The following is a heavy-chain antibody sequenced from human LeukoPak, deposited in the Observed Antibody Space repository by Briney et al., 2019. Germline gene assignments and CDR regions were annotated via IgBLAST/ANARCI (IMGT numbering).Heavy chain of an antibody. J-gene: IGHJ4*02. D-gene: IGHD4-17*01. Sequence: GGSLRLSCAASGFTFSTYAMNWVRQTPGKGLEWVAIISYDGSNRYYADSVKGRFTVSRDNSKNTLYLRMNSLRAEDTAVYYCARRTVTTIADYWGQGTLVTVSS. CDR2: ISYDGSNR. CDR1: GFTFSTYA. CDR3: ARRTVTTIADY. V-gene: IGHV3-30-3*01.